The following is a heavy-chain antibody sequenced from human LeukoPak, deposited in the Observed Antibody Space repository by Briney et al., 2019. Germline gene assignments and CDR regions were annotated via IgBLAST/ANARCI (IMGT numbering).Heavy chain of an antibody. CDR1: GFTVSSNY. J-gene: IGHJ3*02. CDR3: ARGIVGALDAFDI. D-gene: IGHD1-26*01. V-gene: IGHV3-66*01. CDR2: IYSGGST. Sequence: PGGSLRLSCAASGFTVSSNYMSWVRQAPGKGREWVSVIYSGGSTYYADSVKGRFTISRDNSKNTLYLQMNSLRAEDTAVYYCARGIVGALDAFDIWGQGTMVTVSS.